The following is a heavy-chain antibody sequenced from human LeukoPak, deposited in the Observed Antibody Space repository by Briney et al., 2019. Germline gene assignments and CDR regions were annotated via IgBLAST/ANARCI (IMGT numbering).Heavy chain of an antibody. CDR1: GYTLTELS. V-gene: IGHV1-24*01. CDR2: FDPEDGET. D-gene: IGHD1-26*01. J-gene: IGHJ4*02. CDR3: ATASVGSSWGFDY. Sequence: ASVKVSCKVSGYTLTELSMHWVRQAPGKGLEWMGGFDPEDGETIHAQKFQGRVTTTEDTSTDTAYMELSSLRSEDTAVYYCATASVGSSWGFDYWGQGTLVTVSS.